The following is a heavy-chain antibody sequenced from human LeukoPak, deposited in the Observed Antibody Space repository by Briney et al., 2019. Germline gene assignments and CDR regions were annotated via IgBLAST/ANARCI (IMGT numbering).Heavy chain of an antibody. J-gene: IGHJ3*02. CDR2: IYYSGST. CDR1: GGSISSSSYY. D-gene: IGHD2-15*01. Sequence: SDTLSHTCTVSGGSISSSSYYWGSIRQPPGKGLEWIGCIYYSGSTYYNPSLKSQVTISVDTFKNQFSLKLSSVTAADTAVYYCAIFILGYCSGGSCYRDAFDAFDIWGQGTMVTVSS. CDR3: AIFILGYCSGGSCYRDAFDAFDI. V-gene: IGHV4-39*01.